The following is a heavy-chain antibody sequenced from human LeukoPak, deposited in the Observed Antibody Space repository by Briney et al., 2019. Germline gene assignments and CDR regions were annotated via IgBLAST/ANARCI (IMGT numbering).Heavy chain of an antibody. D-gene: IGHD3-10*01. J-gene: IGHJ4*02. CDR2: ISGSGGST. CDR1: GFTFSSYA. V-gene: IGHV3-23*01. CDR3: AKAGYGSGSPFDY. Sequence: GGSLRLSCAASGFTFSSYAMSWVRQAPGKGLEWVSAISGSGGSTYYADSVKGRFTIPRDNSKNTLYLQMNSLRAEDTAVYYCAKAGYGSGSPFDYWGQGTLVTVSS.